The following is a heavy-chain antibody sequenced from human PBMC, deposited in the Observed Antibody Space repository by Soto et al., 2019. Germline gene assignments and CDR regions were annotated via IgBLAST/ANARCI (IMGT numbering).Heavy chain of an antibody. V-gene: IGHV3-30*03. CDR2: ISYDGSLQ. Sequence: QAQLVESGGGVVQPGRSLRLSCAASGFAFSSYGMHWVRQAPGTGLEWVAVISYDGSLQHYADSVKGRFTISRDNSKNMVLLQMSSLRAEDTAVYYWVSDRGYGHASVPYSWGQGTLVRVS. CDR3: VSDRGYGHASVPYS. D-gene: IGHD5-18*01. J-gene: IGHJ4*02. CDR1: GFAFSSYG.